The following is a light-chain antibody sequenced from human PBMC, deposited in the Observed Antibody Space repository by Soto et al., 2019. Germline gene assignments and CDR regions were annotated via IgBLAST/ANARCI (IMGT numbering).Light chain of an antibody. V-gene: IGKV1-5*03. CDR3: EQYNSYSEM. CDR1: QSSSSW. J-gene: IGKJ1*01. CDR2: KAS. Sequence: DVQMTQPPSTLSTSVGDRVTITCRACQSSSSWLTWYQQKPGKAPKLLIYKASSLESGIPSRFRGSGSGTEFTLTISGLQHDDFASYYCEQYNSYSEMFGQGTKVDIK.